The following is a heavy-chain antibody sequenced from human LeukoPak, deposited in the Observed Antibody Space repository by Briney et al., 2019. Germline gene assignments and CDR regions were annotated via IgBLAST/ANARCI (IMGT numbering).Heavy chain of an antibody. CDR3: ATKQWLAPPPDS. Sequence: PGGSLRLSRAASGFTFSKYWMLLVRPAPGKGLESLSRINTDGTVTTYADSVKGRFTVSRDNADNTMFLQMNSVRDEDTAVYYCATKQWLAPPPDSWGQGTPVTVSS. CDR1: GFTFSKYW. V-gene: IGHV3-74*01. D-gene: IGHD6-19*01. CDR2: INTDGTVT. J-gene: IGHJ4*02.